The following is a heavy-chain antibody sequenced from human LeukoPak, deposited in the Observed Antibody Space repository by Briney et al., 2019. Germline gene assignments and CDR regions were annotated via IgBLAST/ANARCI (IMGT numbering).Heavy chain of an antibody. V-gene: IGHV1-2*06. CDR3: ARDYCSGGSCYLFNY. J-gene: IGHJ4*02. Sequence: ASVKVSCKASGYTFTGYYMHWVRQAPGQGLEWMGRINPNSGGTNYAQKLQGRVTMTTDTSTSTAYMELRSLRSDDTAVYYRARDYCSGGSCYLFNYWGQGTLVTVSS. D-gene: IGHD2-15*01. CDR1: GYTFTGYY. CDR2: INPNSGGT.